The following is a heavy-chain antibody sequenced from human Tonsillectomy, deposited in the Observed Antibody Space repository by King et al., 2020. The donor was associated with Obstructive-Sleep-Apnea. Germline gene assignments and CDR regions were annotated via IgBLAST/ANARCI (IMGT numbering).Heavy chain of an antibody. CDR2: INHIGST. D-gene: IGHD6-13*01. V-gene: IGHV4-34*01. J-gene: IGHJ4*02. CDR3: ARGGWGSSWPFDY. Sequence: VQLQQWGAGLLKPSETLSLTCAVYGGSFSVYYWSWIRQPPGKGLEWVGEINHIGSTKYNPSLKSRVTISLDTPKNNFSLELRAGAAADTAVYYCARGGWGSSWPFDYWGQGTLVTVSS. CDR1: GGSFSVYY.